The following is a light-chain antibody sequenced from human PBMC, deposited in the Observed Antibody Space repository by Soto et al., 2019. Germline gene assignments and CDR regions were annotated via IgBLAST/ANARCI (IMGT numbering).Light chain of an antibody. V-gene: IGKV3-20*01. CDR2: GAS. CDR1: QSVASDC. J-gene: IGKJ5*01. CDR3: QQYGSSPPSST. Sequence: EIVLTQSPGTLSLSPGERATLSCRASQSVASDCLAWYRQRPGQAPRLLIYGASTRATGTPDRISGSGSGTDFTLTISRLEPEDFAVYYWQQYGSSPPSSTFGQGTRLEIK.